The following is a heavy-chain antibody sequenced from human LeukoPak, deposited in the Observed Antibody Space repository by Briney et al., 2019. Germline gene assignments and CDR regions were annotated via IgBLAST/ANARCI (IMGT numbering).Heavy chain of an antibody. D-gene: IGHD5-24*01. CDR3: ARSGGWLQSGGAFDI. J-gene: IGHJ3*02. Sequence: GGSLRLSCAASGFTFCASSMNCVCPAPEKGGEWGSHICSSSSTIYYAHSVKGRFTISRDYAKNSLYLQMNSLRDEDTAVYYCARSGGWLQSGGAFDIWGQATVVTDSS. CDR2: ICSSSSTI. CDR1: GFTFCASS. V-gene: IGHV3-48*02.